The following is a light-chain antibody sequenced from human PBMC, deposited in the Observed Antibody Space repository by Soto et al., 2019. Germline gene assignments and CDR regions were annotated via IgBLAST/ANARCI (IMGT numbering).Light chain of an antibody. CDR1: NTNIGAGYD. V-gene: IGLV1-40*01. J-gene: IGLJ3*02. CDR2: ANI. Sequence: QSVLTQPPSVSGAPGQRVSISCTGSNTNIGAGYDVNWYQQLPGTAPKLLIYANINRPSGVPDRFSGSKSGASAFLVITGLQAEDEADYYCQSYDCSLSAWKVFGGGTKLTVL. CDR3: QSYDCSLSAWKV.